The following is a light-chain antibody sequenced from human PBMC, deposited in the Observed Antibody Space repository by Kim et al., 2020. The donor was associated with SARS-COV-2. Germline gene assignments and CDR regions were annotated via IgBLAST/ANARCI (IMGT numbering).Light chain of an antibody. CDR3: NSRDSSGNHLVV. CDR2: GKN. J-gene: IGLJ2*01. V-gene: IGLV3-19*01. Sequence: LGQTVRITCQGDSLRSYYASWYQQKPGQAPVLVIYGKNNRPSGIPDRFSGSSSGNTASLTITGAQAEDEADYYCNSRDSSGNHLVVFGGGTQLIVL. CDR1: SLRSYY.